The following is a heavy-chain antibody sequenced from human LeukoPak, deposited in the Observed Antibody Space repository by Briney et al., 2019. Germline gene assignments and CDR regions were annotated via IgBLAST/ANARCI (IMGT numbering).Heavy chain of an antibody. V-gene: IGHV3-23*01. CDR2: ISGGGGST. Sequence: GGSLRLSCAASGFTFSSYAMSWVRQAPGKGLEWVSAISGGGGSTYYADSVKGRFTISRDNSKNTLYLQMNSLRAEDTAVYYCAKDEDCYGSGSYRETWFDPWGQGTLVTVSS. CDR3: AKDEDCYGSGSYRETWFDP. D-gene: IGHD3-10*01. J-gene: IGHJ5*02. CDR1: GFTFSSYA.